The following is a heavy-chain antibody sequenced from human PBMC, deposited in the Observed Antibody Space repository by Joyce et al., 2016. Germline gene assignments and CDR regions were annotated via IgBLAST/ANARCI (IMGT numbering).Heavy chain of an antibody. D-gene: IGHD4-17*01. CDR3: ARSLAYDYGDYIFNY. J-gene: IGHJ4*02. Sequence: EVQLVESGGGLIQPGGSLRLSCAASGFTVISNYMSWVRQAPGKGLEWVSIIYSGGSGGSTYYADSVKGRFTISRDNSKNTLYLQMNSLRAEDTAVYYCARSLAYDYGDYIFNYWGQGTLVTVSS. CDR2: IYSGGSGGST. CDR1: GFTVISNY. V-gene: IGHV3-53*01.